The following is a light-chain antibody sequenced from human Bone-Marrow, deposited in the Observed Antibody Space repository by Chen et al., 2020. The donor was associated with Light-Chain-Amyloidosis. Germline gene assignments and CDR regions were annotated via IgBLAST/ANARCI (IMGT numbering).Light chain of an antibody. CDR2: RVS. CDR1: TSDVGGYDY. J-gene: IGLJ1*01. CDR3: TSYAGSDNLGV. V-gene: IGLV2-8*01. Sequence: QYALTQPPSASGSPGQSVTISCTGTTSDVGGYDYVSWYQQHPGKAPNLLIYRVSKRPSGVPDRFSVSKSGNTASLTVSGLQADDEADYYCTSYAGSDNLGVFGTGPTVTVL.